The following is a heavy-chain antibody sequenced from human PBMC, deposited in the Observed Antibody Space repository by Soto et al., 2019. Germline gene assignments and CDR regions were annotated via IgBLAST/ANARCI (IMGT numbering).Heavy chain of an antibody. V-gene: IGHV1-2*04. D-gene: IGHD4-4*01. CDR2: INPNSGST. J-gene: IGHJ5*02. CDR3: ARVTATSPDAWLDP. Sequence: GASVKVSCKASGYTFNDYFLHWVRQAPGQGLEWMGWINPNSGSTNLAQRFQGWVTMTRDASISTVYLVLNRLKSDDTAVYYCARVTATSPDAWLDPWGQGTLVTVSS. CDR1: GYTFNDYF.